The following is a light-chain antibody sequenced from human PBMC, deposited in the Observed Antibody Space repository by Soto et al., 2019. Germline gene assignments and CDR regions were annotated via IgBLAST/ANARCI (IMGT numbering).Light chain of an antibody. Sequence: LTLCPGTLFLYTGERATLSCRASQSVSSSYLAWYQQNRGQAPRLLIYGASSRAPGIPDRFGGSGSGTDFTLTISRLEPEDFAVYYCQQYGSSRWMFGQGTKVDIK. J-gene: IGKJ1*01. CDR3: QQYGSSRWM. V-gene: IGKV3-20*01. CDR2: GAS. CDR1: QSVSSSY.